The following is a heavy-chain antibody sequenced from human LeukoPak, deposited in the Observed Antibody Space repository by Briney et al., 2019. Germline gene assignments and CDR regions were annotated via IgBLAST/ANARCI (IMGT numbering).Heavy chain of an antibody. CDR2: INSDGNSP. D-gene: IGHD3-22*01. CDR1: EFTFSSYW. Sequence: GGSLRLSCAASEFTFSSYWMHWVRQTPGKGLVWVSRINSDGNSPFYADSVRGRFTISRDNAKNTLYLQMNSLRAEDTAVYYCARGGHYSHDAFGFWGQGTMVTVSS. CDR3: ARGGHYSHDAFGF. J-gene: IGHJ3*01. V-gene: IGHV3-74*01.